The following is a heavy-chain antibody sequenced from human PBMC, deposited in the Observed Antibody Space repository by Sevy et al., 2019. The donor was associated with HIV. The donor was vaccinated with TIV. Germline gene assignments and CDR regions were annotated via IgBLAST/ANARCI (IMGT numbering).Heavy chain of an antibody. Sequence: SETLSLTCTVSGCSISSSSYYWGWIRQPPGKGLEWIGSIYYSGSTYYNPSLKSLVTISVDTSKNQFSLKLSSVTAADTAVYYCARQPILITDERGDYDAFDIWGQGTMVTVSS. CDR1: GCSISSSSYY. CDR2: IYYSGST. CDR3: ARQPILITDERGDYDAFDI. J-gene: IGHJ3*02. V-gene: IGHV4-39*01. D-gene: IGHD4-17*01.